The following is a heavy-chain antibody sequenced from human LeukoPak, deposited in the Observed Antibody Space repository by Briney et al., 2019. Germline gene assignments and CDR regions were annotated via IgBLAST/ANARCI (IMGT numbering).Heavy chain of an antibody. Sequence: SETLSLTCTVSGGSISSYYWSWIRQPPGKGLEWIGYIYYSGSTNYNPSLKSRVTISVDTSKNQFSLKLSSVTAADTAVYYCARLTFGATSDFDYWGQGTLVTVSS. CDR3: ARLTFGATSDFDY. CDR1: GGSISSYY. V-gene: IGHV4-59*08. CDR2: IYYSGST. J-gene: IGHJ4*02. D-gene: IGHD1-26*01.